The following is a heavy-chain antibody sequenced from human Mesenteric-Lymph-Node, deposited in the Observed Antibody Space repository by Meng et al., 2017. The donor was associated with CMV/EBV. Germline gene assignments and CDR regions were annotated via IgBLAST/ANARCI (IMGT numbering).Heavy chain of an antibody. CDR1: GFTFSSYW. CDR2: INQAGSDK. D-gene: IGHD6-13*01. J-gene: IGHJ4*02. Sequence: GESLKISCAASGFTFSSYWMSWVRQAPGKGLEWVANINQAGSDKYYADSVKGRFTISRDNAKNSLYLQMNSLRAEDTSLYYCARVLFYGSSWYWDYWGQGTLVTVSS. CDR3: ARVLFYGSSWYWDY. V-gene: IGHV3-7*01.